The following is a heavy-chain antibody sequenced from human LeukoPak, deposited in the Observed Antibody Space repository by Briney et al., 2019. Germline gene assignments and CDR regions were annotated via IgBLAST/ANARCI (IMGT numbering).Heavy chain of an antibody. D-gene: IGHD5-18*01. V-gene: IGHV3-33*01. CDR1: GFTFSSYG. CDR3: ARDLDTAMVSGY. Sequence: GGSLRLSCAASGFTFSSYGMHWVRQAPGKGLEWVAVIWYDGSNKYYADSAKGRFTISRDNSKNTLYLQMNSLRAEDTAVYYCARDLDTAMVSGYWGQGTLVTVSS. J-gene: IGHJ4*02. CDR2: IWYDGSNK.